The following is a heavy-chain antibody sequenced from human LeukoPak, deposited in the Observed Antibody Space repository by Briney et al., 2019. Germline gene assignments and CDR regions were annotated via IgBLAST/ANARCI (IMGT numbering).Heavy chain of an antibody. V-gene: IGHV3-30*04. CDR2: ISYDGSNK. Sequence: PGGSLRLSCAASGFTFSSYAMHWVRQAPGKGLEWVAVISYDGSNKYYADSVKGRFTISRDNSKNTLYLQMNSLRAEDTAVYYCAKGTAAAATGGNFDYWGQGTLVTVSS. D-gene: IGHD6-13*01. CDR3: AKGTAAAATGGNFDY. CDR1: GFTFSSYA. J-gene: IGHJ4*02.